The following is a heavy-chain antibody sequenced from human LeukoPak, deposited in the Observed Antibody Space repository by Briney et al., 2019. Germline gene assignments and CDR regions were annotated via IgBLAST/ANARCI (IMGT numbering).Heavy chain of an antibody. V-gene: IGHV3-7*03. CDR2: VNRDGSET. J-gene: IGHJ6*02. CDR3: ARNNGMDV. Sequence: GGSLRLSCAASGFTFSRYWMSWVRQVPGRGPEWVANVNRDGSETYYLDSVKGRFTISKDNAKNSLYLQMNSLRAEDTALYHCARNNGMDVWGQGTTVIVSS. CDR1: GFTFSRYW.